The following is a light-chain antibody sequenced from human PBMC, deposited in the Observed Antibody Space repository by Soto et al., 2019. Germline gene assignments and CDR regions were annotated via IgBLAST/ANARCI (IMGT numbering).Light chain of an antibody. J-gene: IGKJ1*01. CDR3: QQYNSYPWT. CDR2: KAS. V-gene: IGKV1-5*03. CDR1: QTISTW. Sequence: DIQMTQSPSTLSASVGDRVTIACRASQTISTWLAWYQQKPGKAPNLLIYKASSLQSGVPSRFSGSGSETEFTLAISSLQPDDFATYYCQQYNSYPWTFGQGTKVEIK.